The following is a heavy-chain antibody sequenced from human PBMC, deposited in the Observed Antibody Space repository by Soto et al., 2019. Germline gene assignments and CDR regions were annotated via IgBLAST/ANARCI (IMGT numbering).Heavy chain of an antibody. CDR1: GFTVSSYH. V-gene: IGHV3-66*03. J-gene: IGHJ6*02. D-gene: IGHD3-9*01. CDR2: IYICGIT. CDR3: ARDYMGSYDILTGYHYYYGMDV. Sequence: GGYLRLYCASSGFTVSSYHLSWVREAPGEGMEWVAFIYICGITYYADSVKCLFTISRHNSKNTLYLQMNSLRAEDTAVYYCARDYMGSYDILTGYHYYYGMDVWGQGTTVTVS.